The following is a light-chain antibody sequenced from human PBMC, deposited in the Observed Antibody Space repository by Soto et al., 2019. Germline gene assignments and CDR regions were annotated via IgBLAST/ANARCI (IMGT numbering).Light chain of an antibody. CDR3: QQSYSTRWT. J-gene: IGKJ1*01. CDR2: AAS. Sequence: DIRMTQSAATLSASFGDRVTITCWASQSISSYLNWYQQKKGKAPKLLIYAASSLQSGVPSRFSGSGYGTDFNLTISSLQTEDFATYYCQQSYSTRWTFGQGTKVDIK. CDR1: QSISSY. V-gene: IGKV1-39*01.